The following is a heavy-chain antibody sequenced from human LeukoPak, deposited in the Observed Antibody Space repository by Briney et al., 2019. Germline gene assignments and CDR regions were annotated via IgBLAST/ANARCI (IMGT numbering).Heavy chain of an antibody. D-gene: IGHD5-12*01. CDR3: AKVGDGYLGY. V-gene: IGHV3-21*04. CDR1: GFTFSSYS. J-gene: IGHJ4*02. Sequence: GGSLRLSCAASGFTFSSYSMNWVRQTPGKGLEWVSSISSSSSYIYYADSVKGRFTISRDNAKNSLYLQMNSLRAEDTAVYYCAKVGDGYLGYWGQGTLVTVSS. CDR2: ISSSSSYI.